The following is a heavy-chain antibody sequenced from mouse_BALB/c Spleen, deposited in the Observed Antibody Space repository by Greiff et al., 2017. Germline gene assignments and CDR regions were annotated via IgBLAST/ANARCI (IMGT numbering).Heavy chain of an antibody. D-gene: IGHD2-14*01. V-gene: IGHV5-12-2*01. J-gene: IGHJ4*01. CDR3: ARHGRRYEDAMDY. CDR1: GFTFSSYT. Sequence: EVQLMESGGGLVQPGGSLKLSCAASGFTFSSYTMSWVRQTPEKRLEWVAYISNGGGSTYYPDTVKGRFTISRDNAKNTLYLQMSSLKSEDTAMYYCARHGRRYEDAMDYWGQGTSVTVSA. CDR2: ISNGGGST.